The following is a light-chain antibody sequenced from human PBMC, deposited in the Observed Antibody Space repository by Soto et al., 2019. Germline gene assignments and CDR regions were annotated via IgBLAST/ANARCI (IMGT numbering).Light chain of an antibody. V-gene: IGLV2-14*01. Sequence: QSALTQPASVSGSPGQSITISCTGTSSDVGAYDYLSWYQQHPGKAPQLIIYEVTSRPSGVSNRFSGSKSGNPASLTISGLQAEDEGYYSCSSYIATYTPQSLFGGGTKLTVL. CDR2: EVT. CDR1: SSDVGAYDY. J-gene: IGLJ3*02. CDR3: SSYIATYTPQSL.